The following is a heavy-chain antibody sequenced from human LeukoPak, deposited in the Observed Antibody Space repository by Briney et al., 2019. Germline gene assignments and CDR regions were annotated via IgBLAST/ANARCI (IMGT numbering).Heavy chain of an antibody. CDR3: GRLYTGYSNDY. D-gene: IGHD5-12*01. V-gene: IGHV4-59*01. CDR1: GDSFSNYY. CDR2: MYYGGSP. Sequence: PLETLSLTCAVSGDSFSNYYWSWIRQPPGKELEWIGHMYYGGSPNYNPSLKSRVAMSIDTSKEQFSLKLSFVTAADTAVYYCGRLYTGYSNDYWGQGTLVIVSS. J-gene: IGHJ4*02.